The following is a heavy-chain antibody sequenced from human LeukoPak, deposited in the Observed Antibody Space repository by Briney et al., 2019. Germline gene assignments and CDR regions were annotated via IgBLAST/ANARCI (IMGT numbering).Heavy chain of an antibody. V-gene: IGHV3-23*01. Sequence: PGGSLRLSCAASGFTFSSYAMSWVRQAPGKGLEWVSAISGSGGSTYYADSVKGRFTISRDNSKNTLYLQMNSLRAEDTAVYYCAKWFHDSSGYYPRFDYWGQGTLVTVSS. CDR2: ISGSGGST. D-gene: IGHD3-22*01. CDR3: AKWFHDSSGYYPRFDY. J-gene: IGHJ4*02. CDR1: GFTFSSYA.